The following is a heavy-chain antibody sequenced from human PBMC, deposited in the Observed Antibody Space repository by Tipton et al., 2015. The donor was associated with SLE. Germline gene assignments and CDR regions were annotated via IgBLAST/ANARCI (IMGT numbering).Heavy chain of an antibody. J-gene: IGHJ5*02. CDR1: GGSIATFNYY. CDR3: ARDVVTSYDFVAGWFDP. V-gene: IGHV4-31*11. CDR2: IDYSGNT. D-gene: IGHD3-3*01. Sequence: GLVKPSETLSPTCGVSGGSIATFNYYWGWIRQPPGKGLEWIGYIDYSGNTFYNPSLESRVSIATDTSNNQFSLKLNSVTAADTAIYYCARDVVTSYDFVAGWFDPWGQGTLVTVSS.